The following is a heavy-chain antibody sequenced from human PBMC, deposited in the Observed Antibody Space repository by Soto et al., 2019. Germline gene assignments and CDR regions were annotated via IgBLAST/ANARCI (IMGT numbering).Heavy chain of an antibody. CDR3: ASSSSGFYYYYGMDV. J-gene: IGHJ6*02. D-gene: IGHD6-6*01. V-gene: IGHV1-18*01. CDR2: ISAYNGNT. Sequence: QVQLVQSGAEVKKPGASVKVSCKASGYTFTSYGISWVRQAPGQGLEWMGWISAYNGNTNYAQKLQGRVTMTTDTPTSTAYMELRSLRSDDTAVYYCASSSSGFYYYYGMDVWGQGTTVTVSS. CDR1: GYTFTSYG.